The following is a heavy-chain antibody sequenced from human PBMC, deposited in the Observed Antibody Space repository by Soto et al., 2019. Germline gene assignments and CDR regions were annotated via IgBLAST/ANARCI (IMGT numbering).Heavy chain of an antibody. CDR1: GFTFSSYG. Sequence: PGGSLRLSCAASGFTFSSYGMHWVRQAPGKGLEWVAVISYDGSNKYYADSVKGRFTISRDNSKNTLYLQMNSLRAEDTAVYYCAKGPRMVRGVIGYFDYWGQGTLVTVSS. CDR2: ISYDGSNK. CDR3: AKGPRMVRGVIGYFDY. V-gene: IGHV3-30*18. D-gene: IGHD3-10*01. J-gene: IGHJ4*02.